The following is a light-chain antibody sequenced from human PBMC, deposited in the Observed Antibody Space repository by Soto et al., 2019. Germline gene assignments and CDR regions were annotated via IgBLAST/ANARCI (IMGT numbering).Light chain of an antibody. Sequence: ELVLTQSPGTLSLSPGERATLSCRASQSVASRTLAWYQQKSGQAPRLLIYGASSRAIPTPDGFSGSGSGTDFTLTISGLEPEDFAVYYCQHFGNSLWTFGQGTKVEI. J-gene: IGKJ1*01. CDR3: QHFGNSLWT. CDR2: GAS. CDR1: QSVASRT. V-gene: IGKV3-20*01.